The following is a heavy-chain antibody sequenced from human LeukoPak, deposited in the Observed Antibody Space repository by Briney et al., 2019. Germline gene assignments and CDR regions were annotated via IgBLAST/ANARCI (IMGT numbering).Heavy chain of an antibody. CDR1: GYTFTGYY. CDR2: INPNSGGT. V-gene: IGHV1-2*02. J-gene: IGHJ4*02. Sequence: GASVKVSCKASGYTFTGYYMHWVRQAPGQGLEWMGWINPNSGGTNYAQKFQGRVTMTRDTSISTAYMELSSLRSEDTAVYYCARETRDPPGTKYYFDYWGQGTLVTVSS. D-gene: IGHD1/OR15-1a*01. CDR3: ARETRDPPGTKYYFDY.